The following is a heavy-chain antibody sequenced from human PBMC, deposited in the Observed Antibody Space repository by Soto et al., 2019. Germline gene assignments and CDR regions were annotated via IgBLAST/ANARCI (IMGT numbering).Heavy chain of an antibody. V-gene: IGHV2-26*01. D-gene: IGHD6-19*01. CDR1: GLSITDSEMG. CDR3: ARRHLAVAVSPGFDP. CDR2: IDSSGEK. Sequence: QVTLKESGPVLVKPTETLTLRCTVSGLSITDSEMGVSWIRQPPGQPLGWLAHIDSSGEKSYRTFLKSRLAIFKDTAKSQIGLTMTNMDPADTATYYCARRHLAVAVSPGFDPWGQGIPVPVSS. J-gene: IGHJ5*02.